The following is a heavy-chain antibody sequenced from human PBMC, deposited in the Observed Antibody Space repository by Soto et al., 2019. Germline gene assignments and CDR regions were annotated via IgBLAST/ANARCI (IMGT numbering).Heavy chain of an antibody. CDR3: ARRERYYGSPGWFDP. D-gene: IGHD3-10*01. V-gene: IGHV4-39*01. CDR2: VYYNENT. CDR1: GASINNFAYY. J-gene: IGHJ5*01. Sequence: SETLSLTCSVSGASINNFAYYWGWIRQPPGKGLEWIGTVYYNENTYYNPSLKSRVAISVDTAKNQFSLNLRSVAAADTAIYFCARRERYYGSPGWFDPWGQGTLVTVSS.